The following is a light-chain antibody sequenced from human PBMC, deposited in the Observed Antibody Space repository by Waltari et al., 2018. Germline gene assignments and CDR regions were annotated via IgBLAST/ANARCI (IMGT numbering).Light chain of an antibody. CDR3: AAWDDSLSGWL. J-gene: IGLJ3*02. CDR2: RSN. V-gene: IGLV1-47*01. Sequence: QSVLTQPPSASGTPGQRVTISCSGGGSNIGTNYVYWYQQLPGTAPKLLISRSNERPSGVPDRFSGSKSGTSASLAISGLRSEDEADYYCAAWDDSLSGWLFGGGTKLTVL. CDR1: GSNIGTNY.